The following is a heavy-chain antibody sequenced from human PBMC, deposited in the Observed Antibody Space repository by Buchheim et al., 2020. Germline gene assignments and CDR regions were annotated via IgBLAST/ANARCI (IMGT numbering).Heavy chain of an antibody. D-gene: IGHD1-20*01. Sequence: EVQLVESGGGLVQPGGSLRLSCAASGFTFSSYWMSWVRQAPGKGLEWVANIKQDGSEKYYVDSVKGRFTISRDNAMNSLYLQMNSLRAEDTAVYYCARDGPYNWNRRLFDYWGQGTL. CDR3: ARDGPYNWNRRLFDY. J-gene: IGHJ4*02. CDR2: IKQDGSEK. V-gene: IGHV3-7*01. CDR1: GFTFSSYW.